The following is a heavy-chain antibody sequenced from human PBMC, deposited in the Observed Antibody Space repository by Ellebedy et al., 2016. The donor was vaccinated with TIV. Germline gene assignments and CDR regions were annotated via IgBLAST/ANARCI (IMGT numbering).Heavy chain of an antibody. CDR3: GRGFGDPRSYWYFDL. J-gene: IGHJ2*01. V-gene: IGHV3-74*01. CDR2: INSDVSSI. CDR1: GFTFSRYW. D-gene: IGHD4-17*01. Sequence: GESLKISCAASGFTFSRYWMHWVRQAPGKGLVWVSRINSDVSSIRYADSVQGRFSISRDNAKNTLYLQMNSLRAEDTAVYYCGRGFGDPRSYWYFDLWGRGTLVTVSS.